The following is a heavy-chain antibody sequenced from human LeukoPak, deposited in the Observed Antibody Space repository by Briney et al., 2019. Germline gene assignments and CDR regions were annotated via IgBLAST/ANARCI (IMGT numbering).Heavy chain of an antibody. J-gene: IGHJ4*02. CDR3: ARGAGLIGTPNYSFDY. Sequence: ASVKVSCKVSGYTFTSYGISWVRQAPGQRLEWMGWISAYNGNTNYAQKLQGRVTMTTDTSTSTAYMELRSLRSDDTAVYYCARGAGLIGTPNYSFDYWGQGTRVTVSS. CDR2: ISAYNGNT. V-gene: IGHV1-18*01. CDR1: GYTFTSYG. D-gene: IGHD4/OR15-4a*01.